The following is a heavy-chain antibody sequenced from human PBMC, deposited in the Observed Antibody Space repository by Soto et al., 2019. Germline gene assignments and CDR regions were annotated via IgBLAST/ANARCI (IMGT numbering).Heavy chain of an antibody. Sequence: QVQLQQWGAGLLKPSETLSLTCAVYGGFVSSGSYYWSWIRQPPGKGLEWIGEMSHSGGTHFNPSRKSRVTISVDTSKNQFSRKMSSVTAADTVLYYCARVERGTATTVVDALDIWGPGTMFTVSS. CDR3: ARVERGTATTVVDALDI. CDR2: MSHSGGT. J-gene: IGHJ3*02. CDR1: GGFVSSGSYY. V-gene: IGHV4-34*01. D-gene: IGHD1-1*01.